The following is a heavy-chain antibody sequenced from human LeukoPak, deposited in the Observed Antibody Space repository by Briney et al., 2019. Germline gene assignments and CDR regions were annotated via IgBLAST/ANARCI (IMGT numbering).Heavy chain of an antibody. CDR2: INAGNGNT. CDR1: GGTFSSYA. CDR3: ARAGTTVTDFDY. V-gene: IGHV1-3*01. Sequence: ASVKVSCKASGGTFSSYAISWVRQAPGQRLEWMGWINAGNGNTKYSQKFQGRVTITRDTSASTAYMELSSLRSEDTAVYYCARAGTTVTDFDYWGQGTLVTVSS. J-gene: IGHJ4*02. D-gene: IGHD4-17*01.